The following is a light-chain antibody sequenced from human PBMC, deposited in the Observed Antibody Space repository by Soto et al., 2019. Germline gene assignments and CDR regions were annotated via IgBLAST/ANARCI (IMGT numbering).Light chain of an antibody. CDR3: QQYNDWPLT. Sequence: EIVMTQSPVTLSVSPGERATLSCRASQSVSSNLAWYQQKPGQAPSLLIYGAFTRATGIPARFSGTGSGTEFTLTISSLQSEDFALYYCQQYNDWPLTFGQGTTGDIK. CDR1: QSVSSN. V-gene: IGKV3-15*01. CDR2: GAF. J-gene: IGKJ1*01.